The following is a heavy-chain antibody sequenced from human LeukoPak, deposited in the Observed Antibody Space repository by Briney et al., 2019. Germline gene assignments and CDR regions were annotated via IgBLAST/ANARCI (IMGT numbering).Heavy chain of an antibody. CDR3: ARHNTAMVTDWDY. Sequence: SETLSLTCTVSGGSISSFYWSWIRQPPGKGLEWIGYIYYSGSTNYNPSLKSRITISVDTSKNQFSLKLSSVTAADTAVYYCARHNTAMVTDWDYWGQGTLVTVSS. V-gene: IGHV4-59*08. J-gene: IGHJ4*02. CDR2: IYYSGST. D-gene: IGHD5-18*01. CDR1: GGSISSFY.